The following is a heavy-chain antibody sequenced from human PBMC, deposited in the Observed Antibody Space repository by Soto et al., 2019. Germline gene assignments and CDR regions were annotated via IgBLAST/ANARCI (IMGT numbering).Heavy chain of an antibody. CDR3: ASRFRIAAAGFAFDI. J-gene: IGHJ3*02. Sequence: ASVKVSCKASGYTFTSYAMHWVRQAPGQRLEWMGWINAGNGNTKYSQKFQGRVTITRDTSASTAYMELSSLRSEDTAVYYCASRFRIAAAGFAFDIWGQGTMVTVSS. CDR2: INAGNGNT. D-gene: IGHD6-13*01. V-gene: IGHV1-3*01. CDR1: GYTFTSYA.